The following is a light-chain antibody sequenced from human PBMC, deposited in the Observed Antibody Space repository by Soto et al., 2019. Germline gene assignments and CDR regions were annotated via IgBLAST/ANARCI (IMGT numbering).Light chain of an antibody. CDR2: EVS. J-gene: IGLJ1*01. Sequence: QSVLTQPASVSGSPGQSITISCTGTSSDVGTYNYVSWYQQLPGKAPKLMIYEVSNRPSGVSNRFSGSKSGNTASLTISGLQAEDEADYYCSSYTTSTTYVFGGATKLTVL. CDR3: SSYTTSTTYV. CDR1: SSDVGTYNY. V-gene: IGLV2-14*01.